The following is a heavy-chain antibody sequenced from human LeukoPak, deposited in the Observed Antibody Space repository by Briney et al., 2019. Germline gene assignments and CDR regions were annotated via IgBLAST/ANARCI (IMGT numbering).Heavy chain of an antibody. CDR2: ISYDGSNK. Sequence: GRSLRLPCAASGFTFSSYAMHWVRQAPGKGLEWVAVISYDGSNKYYADSVKGRFTISRDNSKNTLYLQMNSLRAEDTAVYYCASGIQLWDFDYWGQGTLVTVSS. V-gene: IGHV3-30-3*01. CDR1: GFTFSSYA. CDR3: ASGIQLWDFDY. D-gene: IGHD5-18*01. J-gene: IGHJ4*02.